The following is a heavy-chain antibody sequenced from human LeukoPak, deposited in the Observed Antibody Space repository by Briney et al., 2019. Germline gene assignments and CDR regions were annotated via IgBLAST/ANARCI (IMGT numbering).Heavy chain of an antibody. V-gene: IGHV4-4*07. CDR1: GGSISSYY. CDR3: AREGSSSYWYFDL. CDR2: IYTSGSG. D-gene: IGHD6-13*01. Sequence: SETLSLTCTVSGGSISSYYWSWIRQPAGKGLEWIGRIYTSGSGNYNPSLKSRLTMSVDTSKNQFSLKLSSVIAADTAVYYCAREGSSSYWYFDLWGRGTQVTVSS. J-gene: IGHJ2*01.